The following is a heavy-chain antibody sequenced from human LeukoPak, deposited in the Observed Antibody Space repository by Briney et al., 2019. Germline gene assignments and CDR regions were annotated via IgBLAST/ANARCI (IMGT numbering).Heavy chain of an antibody. J-gene: IGHJ3*02. V-gene: IGHV3-53*01. CDR3: ARARGSFYLGAFDI. D-gene: IGHD1-26*01. CDR2: IYSGGKT. CDR1: DFTVANNY. Sequence: GGSLRLSCAASDFTVANNYMSWVRQAPGKGLDWVSVIYSGGKTYYADSVRGRFTISRDTSRNILYLQMNSLRAADTAVYYCARARGSFYLGAFDIWGQGTMVTVSS.